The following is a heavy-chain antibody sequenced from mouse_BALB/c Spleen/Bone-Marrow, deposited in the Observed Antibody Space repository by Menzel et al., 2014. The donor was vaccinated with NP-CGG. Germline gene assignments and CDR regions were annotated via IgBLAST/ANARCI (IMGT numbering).Heavy chain of an antibody. Sequence: VQLQQSGAKLVRPGVSVKISCKGSGYTFTDHAIHWVKRSHAKSLEWIGVISGYYGDAIYNQKFKGKATMTVDKSSSTADMELARLTSEDSAIYYCARSGKVRNAMDYWGQGTSVTVSS. D-gene: IGHD2-14*01. CDR1: GYTFTDHA. J-gene: IGHJ4*01. CDR3: ARSGKVRNAMDY. V-gene: IGHV1S137*01. CDR2: ISGYYGDA.